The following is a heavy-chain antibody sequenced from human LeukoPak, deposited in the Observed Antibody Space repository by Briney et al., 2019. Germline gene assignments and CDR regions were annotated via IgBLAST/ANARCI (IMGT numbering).Heavy chain of an antibody. D-gene: IGHD2-2*01. J-gene: IGHJ5*02. CDR2: YSGSGGNT. Sequence: GVSQTLPCAASGFPLSSYAMSCARQAPGRGREWVSAYSGSGGNTFYAVCVRGRFNIYRENSKNTVSTQMKRVGAEDRAVYYCARRSSEGSLVRWFDRWGQGTLVTVSS. V-gene: IGHV3-23*01. CDR1: GFPLSSYA. CDR3: ARRSSEGSLVRWFDR.